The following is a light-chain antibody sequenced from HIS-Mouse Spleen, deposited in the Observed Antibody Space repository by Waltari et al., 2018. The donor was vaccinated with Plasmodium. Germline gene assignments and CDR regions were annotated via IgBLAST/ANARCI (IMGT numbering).Light chain of an antibody. J-gene: IGLJ3*02. V-gene: IGLV10-54*02. CDR3: SALDSSLSAHDWV. Sequence: QAGLTQPPSVSKGLRQTATPTCTGNSNIVGNQEATCLQQHQGHPPKLLSYRNNNRPSGISERFSASRSGNTASLTITGLQPEDEADYYCSALDSSLSAHDWVFGGGTKLTVL. CDR2: RNN. CDR1: SNIVGNQE.